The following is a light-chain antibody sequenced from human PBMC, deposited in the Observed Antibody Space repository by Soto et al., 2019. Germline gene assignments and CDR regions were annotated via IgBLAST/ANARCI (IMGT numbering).Light chain of an antibody. J-gene: IGKJ4*01. CDR2: KAS. Sequence: DIQMTQSPSTLSASVGDRVTITCRASQSISNRLAWYQQIPGKAPNLLISKASTLERGVPSRFSGSGSGAEFSLTISSLQPDDYATYYCQQYKSFPLTLGGGTKVEIK. CDR1: QSISNR. CDR3: QQYKSFPLT. V-gene: IGKV1-5*03.